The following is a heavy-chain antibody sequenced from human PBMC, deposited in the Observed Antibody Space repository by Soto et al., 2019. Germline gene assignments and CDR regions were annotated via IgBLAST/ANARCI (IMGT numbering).Heavy chain of an antibody. J-gene: IGHJ6*02. V-gene: IGHV4-34*01. D-gene: IGHD6-13*01. Sequence: QVQLQQWGAGLLKPSETLSLTCAVYGGSFSGYYWSWIRQPPGKGLERIGEINHSGSTNYNPSLKSRVTISVDTSKNQFSLKLSSVTAADTAVYYCARGPVVDSSSWNYYGMDVWGQGTTVTVSS. CDR2: INHSGST. CDR3: ARGPVVDSSSWNYYGMDV. CDR1: GGSFSGYY.